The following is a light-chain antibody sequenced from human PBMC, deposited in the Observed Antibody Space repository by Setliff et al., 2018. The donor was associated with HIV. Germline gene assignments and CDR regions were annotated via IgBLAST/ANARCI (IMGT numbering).Light chain of an antibody. Sequence: DIQMTQSPSSLSASVEDRVTITCRASQSITRYLNWYQQKPGTAPKLLIYAASNLQSGVPSRFSGSGSGTDFTLTISSLQPEDFATYYCQQSNFTPLTFGGGTKVDIK. J-gene: IGKJ4*01. CDR1: QSITRY. CDR2: AAS. CDR3: QQSNFTPLT. V-gene: IGKV1-39*01.